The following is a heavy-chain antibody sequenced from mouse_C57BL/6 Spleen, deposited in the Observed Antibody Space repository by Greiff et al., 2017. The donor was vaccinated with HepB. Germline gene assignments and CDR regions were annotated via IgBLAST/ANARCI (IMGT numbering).Heavy chain of an antibody. J-gene: IGHJ3*01. V-gene: IGHV1-18*01. CDR1: GYTFTDYN. Sequence: LVEPGASVKIPCKASGYTFTDYNMDWVKQSHGKSLEWIGDINPNNGGTIYNQKFKGKATLTVDKSSSTAYMELRSLTSEDTAVYYCARESDGYYGFAYWGQGTLVTVSA. CDR3: ARESDGYYGFAY. D-gene: IGHD2-3*01. CDR2: INPNNGGT.